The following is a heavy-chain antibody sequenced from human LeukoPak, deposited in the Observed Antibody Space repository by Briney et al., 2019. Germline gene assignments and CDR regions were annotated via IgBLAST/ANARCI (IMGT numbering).Heavy chain of an antibody. D-gene: IGHD3-10*01. J-gene: IGHJ4*02. CDR1: GFTFSSYG. Sequence: GRSLRLSCAASGFTFSSYGMHWVRQAPGKGLEWVAVISYDGSNKYYADSVKGRFTISRDNSKNTLYLQMNSLRAEDTAVYYCAKDNSYGSRFPDYWGQGTLVTVSS. CDR2: ISYDGSNK. CDR3: AKDNSYGSRFPDY. V-gene: IGHV3-30*18.